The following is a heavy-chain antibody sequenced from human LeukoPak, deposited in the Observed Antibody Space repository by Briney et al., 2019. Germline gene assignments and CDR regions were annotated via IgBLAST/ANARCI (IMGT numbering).Heavy chain of an antibody. D-gene: IGHD1-1*01. CDR3: ARHSLSGTTPFDY. CDR1: GYTFCTYY. J-gene: IGHJ4*02. V-gene: IGHV1-46*01. Sequence: GASVKVSCKASGYTFCTYYMHWVRPAPEQGLEWMGVIIPSGGSTSYAQRFQGRVTMTRDTSTSTFYMELSSLRSEDTAVYYCARHSLSGTTPFDYWGQGTLVTVSS. CDR2: IIPSGGST.